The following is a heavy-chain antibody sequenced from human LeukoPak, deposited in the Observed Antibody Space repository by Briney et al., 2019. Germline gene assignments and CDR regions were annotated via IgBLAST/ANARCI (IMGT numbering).Heavy chain of an antibody. CDR3: AKTSLSDPSGHYYYMDV. J-gene: IGHJ6*03. CDR1: GFTVSNNY. CDR2: IYSGGTT. V-gene: IGHV3-66*02. Sequence: GGSLRLSCAASGFTVSNNYLHWVRQAPGKGLEWVSVIYSGGTTYYANSVKGRFTISRDNSQNTVSLQLNNLRIEDTALYYCAKTSLSDPSGHYYYMDVWGKGTTVTVSS. D-gene: IGHD3-3*01.